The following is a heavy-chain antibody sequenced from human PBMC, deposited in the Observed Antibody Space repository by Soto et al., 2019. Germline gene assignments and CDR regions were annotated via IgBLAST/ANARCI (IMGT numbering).Heavy chain of an antibody. V-gene: IGHV1-46*01. CDR2: INPSGGST. Sequence: ASVKVSCKASGYTFTSYYMHWVRQAPRQGLEWMGIINPSGGSTSYAQKFQGRVTMTRDTSTSTVYMELSSLRSEDTAVYYCAASSGGIAAATKYYMDVWGKGTTVT. CDR1: GYTFTSYY. CDR3: AASSGGIAAATKYYMDV. D-gene: IGHD6-13*01. J-gene: IGHJ6*03.